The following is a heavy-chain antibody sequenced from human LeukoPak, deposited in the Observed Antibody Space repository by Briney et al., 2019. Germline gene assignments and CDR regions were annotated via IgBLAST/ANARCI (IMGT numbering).Heavy chain of an antibody. Sequence: GGSLRLSCAASGFTFSTYSMSWVRQAPGKGLEWVSYISTSSSTIYYADSVKGRFTISRDNAKNSLYLQMNSLRAEDTAVYYCAKSYSSSWYEAWDYWGQGTLVTVSS. CDR1: GFTFSTYS. CDR3: AKSYSSSWYEAWDY. CDR2: ISTSSSTI. V-gene: IGHV3-48*04. J-gene: IGHJ4*02. D-gene: IGHD6-13*01.